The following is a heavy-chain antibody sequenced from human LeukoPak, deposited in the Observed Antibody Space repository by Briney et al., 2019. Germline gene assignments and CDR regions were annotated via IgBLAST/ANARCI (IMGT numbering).Heavy chain of an antibody. D-gene: IGHD3-10*01. CDR3: ARGSGNYYNRLDF. V-gene: IGHV3-11*04. CDR2: SSNGGSTI. J-gene: IGHJ4*02. CDR1: GFTFSDFY. Sequence: PGGSLRLSCAASGFTFSDFYMTWIRQAPGKGLEWVSYSSNGGSTIYYADSVKGRFTISRDNSKNTLYLQMNSLRAEDTAVYYCARGSGNYYNRLDFWGQGTLVTVSS.